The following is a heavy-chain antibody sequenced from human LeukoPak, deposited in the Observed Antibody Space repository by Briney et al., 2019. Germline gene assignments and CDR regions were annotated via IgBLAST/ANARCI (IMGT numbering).Heavy chain of an antibody. D-gene: IGHD6-13*01. CDR1: GYTFTGYY. J-gene: IGHJ5*02. V-gene: IGHV1-2*02. CDR3: ARAAAGTGWFDP. Sequence: ASVKVSCKASGYTFTGYYMHWVRQAPGQGLEWMGWINPNSGGTNYAQKFQGRVTMTRDTFISTAYMELSRLRSDDTAVYYCARAAAGTGWFDPWGQGTLVTVSS. CDR2: INPNSGGT.